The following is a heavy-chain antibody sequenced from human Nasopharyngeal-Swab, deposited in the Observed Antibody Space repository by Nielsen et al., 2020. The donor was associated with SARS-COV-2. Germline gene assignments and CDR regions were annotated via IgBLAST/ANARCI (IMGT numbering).Heavy chain of an antibody. J-gene: IGHJ4*02. Sequence: SETLSLTCTVSGGSVSSGSYYWSWIRQPPGKGLEWIGYIYYSGSTNYNPSLKSRVTISVDTSKNQFSLKLSSVTAADTAVYYCARGKAVTYDYWGQGTLVTASS. CDR2: IYYSGST. D-gene: IGHD4-17*01. V-gene: IGHV4-61*01. CDR1: GGSVSSGSYY. CDR3: ARGKAVTYDY.